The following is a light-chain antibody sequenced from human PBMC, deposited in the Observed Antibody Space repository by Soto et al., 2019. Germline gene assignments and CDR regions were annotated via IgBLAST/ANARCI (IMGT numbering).Light chain of an antibody. Sequence: EIVMNQSPTILSVSPGERATLCCRASQSVSSNLACYQQKPGQPPRLLMYGVYPRAPGPPARFSGSGSGTEFTLTISSLQSEDSAVYYCQQYDKWPPRTFGQGTKADI. CDR3: QQYDKWPPRT. CDR1: QSVSSN. V-gene: IGKV3D-15*01. CDR2: GVY. J-gene: IGKJ1*01.